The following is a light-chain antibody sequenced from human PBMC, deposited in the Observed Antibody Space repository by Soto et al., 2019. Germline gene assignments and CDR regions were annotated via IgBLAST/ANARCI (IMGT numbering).Light chain of an antibody. CDR3: QQYNNWPRT. CDR1: QSISSW. CDR2: GTS. V-gene: IGKV3-15*01. J-gene: IGKJ1*01. Sequence: MTQSPSTLSASVGDRVTITCRASQSISSWWAWYQQKAGQAPRLLIYGTSTRATGIPARFSGSGSGTDFTLTISSLQFEDFAVYYCQQYNNWPRTFGQGTKVDIK.